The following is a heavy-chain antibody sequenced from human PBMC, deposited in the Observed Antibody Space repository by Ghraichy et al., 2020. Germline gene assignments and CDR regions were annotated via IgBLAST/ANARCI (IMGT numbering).Heavy chain of an antibody. J-gene: IGHJ4*02. CDR1: GGSISSYY. CDR2: IYYSGST. D-gene: IGHD3-16*02. CDR3: ARSDYDYVWGSYLPGPL. V-gene: IGHV4-59*08. Sequence: SQTLSLTCTVSGGSISSYYWSWIRQPPGKGLEWIGYIYYSGSTNYNPSLKSRVTISVDTSKNQFSLKLSSVTAADTAVYYCARSDYDYVWGSYLPGPLWGQGTLVTVSS.